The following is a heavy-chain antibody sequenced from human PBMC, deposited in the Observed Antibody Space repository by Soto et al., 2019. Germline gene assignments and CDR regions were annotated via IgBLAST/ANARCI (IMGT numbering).Heavy chain of an antibody. CDR3: ARVPDGRLNWFDP. D-gene: IGHD1-26*01. J-gene: IGHJ5*02. Sequence: SETLSLTCGVSGGSISSNLYSWSWIRQPRGNGLEWIGDIHHSESTHYNPSLESRVTISVDRSRNQFSLRLTSVTAADTAVYYCARVPDGRLNWFDPSGPGILLTLSS. V-gene: IGHV4-30-2*01. CDR1: GGSISSNLYS. CDR2: IHHSEST.